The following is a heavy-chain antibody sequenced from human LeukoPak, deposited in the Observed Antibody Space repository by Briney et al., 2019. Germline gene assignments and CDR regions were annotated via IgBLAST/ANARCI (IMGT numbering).Heavy chain of an antibody. J-gene: IGHJ6*03. Sequence: ASVKVSCKASGYTFTSYGISWVRQAPGQGLEWMGWMNPNSGNTGYAQKFQGRVTMTRNTSISTAYMELSSLRSEDTAVYYCARRGIAAAGIPYYYYYYMDVWGKGTTVTISS. CDR1: GYTFTSYG. CDR2: MNPNSGNT. CDR3: ARRGIAAAGIPYYYYYYMDV. D-gene: IGHD6-13*01. V-gene: IGHV1-8*02.